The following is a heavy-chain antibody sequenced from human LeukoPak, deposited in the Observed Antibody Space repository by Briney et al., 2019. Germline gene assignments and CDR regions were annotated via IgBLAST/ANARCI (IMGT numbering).Heavy chain of an antibody. V-gene: IGHV3-33*06. J-gene: IGHJ4*02. Sequence: GGSLRLSCAASGFTFNSYAMHWVRQAPGKGLEWVAVIWSDGSNKYYADSVKGRFTISKDNSKNTLYLQMNSLRAEDTAVYYCAKDKSGIMITFGGVIVPDYWGQGTLVTVSS. D-gene: IGHD3-16*02. CDR2: IWSDGSNK. CDR1: GFTFNSYA. CDR3: AKDKSGIMITFGGVIVPDY.